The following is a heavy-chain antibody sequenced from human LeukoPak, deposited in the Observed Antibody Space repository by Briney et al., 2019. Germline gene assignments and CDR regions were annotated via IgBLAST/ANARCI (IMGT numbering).Heavy chain of an antibody. CDR2: ISSSSSYI. Sequence: PGGSLRLPCAASGFTFSSYSMNWVHQAPGRGLEWVSSISSSSSYIYYADSVKGRFTISRDNAKNSLYLQMNSLRAEDTAVYYCARVDPYDSSGYYYYYMDVWGKGTTVTVSS. V-gene: IGHV3-21*01. CDR1: GFTFSSYS. CDR3: ARVDPYDSSGYYYYYMDV. D-gene: IGHD3-22*01. J-gene: IGHJ6*03.